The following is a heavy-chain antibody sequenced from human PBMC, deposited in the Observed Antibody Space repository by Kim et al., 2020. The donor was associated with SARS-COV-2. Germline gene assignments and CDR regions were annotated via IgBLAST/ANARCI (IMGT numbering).Heavy chain of an antibody. D-gene: IGHD2-2*01. CDR3: ARDGVVPLDY. V-gene: IGHV3-48*03. Sequence: TIYYADSVKGRFTISRDNAKNSLYLQMNSLRAEDTAVYYCARDGVVPLDYWGQGTLVTVSS. CDR2: TI. J-gene: IGHJ4*02.